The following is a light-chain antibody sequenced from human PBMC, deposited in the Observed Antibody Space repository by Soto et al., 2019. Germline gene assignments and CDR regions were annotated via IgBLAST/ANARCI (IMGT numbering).Light chain of an antibody. J-gene: IGKJ1*01. CDR3: QPRYRWPET. V-gene: IGKV3-11*01. Sequence: EIVLTQSPGTLSLSPGERATLSCRASQSVTNFLAWYQQKPGQSPSLLIYNASHRATGIPARFSGSGSGTDFTLTISSLEPEDFAVYYCQPRYRWPETFGQGTKVEIK. CDR1: QSVTNF. CDR2: NAS.